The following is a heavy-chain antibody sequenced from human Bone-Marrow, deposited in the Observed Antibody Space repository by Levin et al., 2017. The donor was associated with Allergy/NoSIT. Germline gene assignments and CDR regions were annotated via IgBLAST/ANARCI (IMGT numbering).Heavy chain of an antibody. CDR2: IKEDGTEK. J-gene: IGHJ4*02. CDR3: ARDSKPRTADY. V-gene: IGHV3-7*01. Sequence: GGSLRLSCEASGFSFSSYWISWLRQAPGKGLEWVGNIKEDGTEKYYVDSVRGRFTISRANAKNSLYLQMNSLRAEDTAVYFCARDSKPRTADYWGQGTLVSVSA. CDR1: GFSFSSYW.